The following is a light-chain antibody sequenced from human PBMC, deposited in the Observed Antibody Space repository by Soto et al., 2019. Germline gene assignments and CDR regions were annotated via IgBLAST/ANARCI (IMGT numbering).Light chain of an antibody. CDR1: HIISISG. CDR2: GAS. V-gene: IGKV3-20*01. Sequence: ESVLTQSPVTLSFSPCKRATLSCSSIHIISISGLAWYQQKPGHAPRLLMYGASNRATGIPDRFSGSGSGTDFTLTISGLEPEDFAVYYCQQYGNSPLTFGAGTKVDIK. CDR3: QQYGNSPLT. J-gene: IGKJ4*01.